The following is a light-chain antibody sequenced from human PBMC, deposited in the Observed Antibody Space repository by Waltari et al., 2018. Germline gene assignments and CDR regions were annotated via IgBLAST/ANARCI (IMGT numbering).Light chain of an antibody. CDR1: SSHVGSYNR. J-gene: IGLJ2*01. CDR2: EVS. CDR3: SSYTSSSTVV. V-gene: IGLV2-18*02. Sequence: QSALTQPPSVSGSPGQSVTISCTGTSSHVGSYNRVSWYQQPPGPAPKLMIYEVSNRPSGVPDRFSGSKSGNTASLTISGLQAEDEADYYCSSYTSSSTVVFGGGTKLTVL.